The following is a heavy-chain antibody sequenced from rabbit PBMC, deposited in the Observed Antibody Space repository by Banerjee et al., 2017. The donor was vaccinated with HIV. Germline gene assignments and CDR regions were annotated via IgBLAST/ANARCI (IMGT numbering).Heavy chain of an antibody. D-gene: IGHD6-1*01. CDR3: ARRHAAVGYAMDL. J-gene: IGHJ4*01. V-gene: IGHV1S40*01. CDR1: GFSFSSGCD. Sequence: QSLEESGGDLVKPGASLTLTCKASGFSFSSGCDMCWVRQAPGKGLEWIACIYVGDGSTYYASWAKGRVTISKTSSTTVTLQMTSLTAADTATYFCARRHAAVGYAMDLWGPGTLVTVS. CDR2: IYVGDGST.